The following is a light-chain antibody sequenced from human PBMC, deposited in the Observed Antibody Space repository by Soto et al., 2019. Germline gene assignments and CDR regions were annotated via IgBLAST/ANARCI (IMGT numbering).Light chain of an antibody. CDR1: QTVRYY. CDR3: QQYNNRLT. Sequence: EIVMTQSPATLSVSPGEGATLSCRASQTVRYYLGWYQQKPGQHPRLLIYGDTSRATGIPARFSGSGSGTEFTLTISSLQADDFADYYWQQYNNRLTFGGGTKVDIK. CDR2: GDT. J-gene: IGKJ4*01. V-gene: IGKV3D-15*01.